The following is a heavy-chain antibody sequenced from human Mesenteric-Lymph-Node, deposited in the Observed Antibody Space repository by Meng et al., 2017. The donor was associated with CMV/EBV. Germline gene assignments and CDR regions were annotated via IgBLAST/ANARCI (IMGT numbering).Heavy chain of an antibody. Sequence: SLKISCAASGFTFRSYGMHWVRQAPGKGLEWVAVIWYDGYNKYYADSVKGRFTISRDNSKNTLYLQMNSLRAEDTAVYYCAKGGGGLVGELDYWGQGTQVTVSS. V-gene: IGHV3-33*06. CDR1: GFTFRSYG. CDR2: IWYDGYNK. D-gene: IGHD1-26*01. CDR3: AKGGGGLVGELDY. J-gene: IGHJ4*02.